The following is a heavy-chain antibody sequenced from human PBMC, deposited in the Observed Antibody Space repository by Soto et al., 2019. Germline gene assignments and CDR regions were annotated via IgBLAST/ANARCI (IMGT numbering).Heavy chain of an antibody. V-gene: IGHV1-69*06. J-gene: IGHJ6*02. CDR3: AGDSILNLAAYYYRMDV. CDR2: IIPIFGTA. CDR1: GGTFSSYA. Sequence: QVQLVQSGAEVKKPGSSVKVSCKASGGTFSSYAISWVRQAPGQGLEWMGGIIPIFGTANYAQKFQGGVTITADKSTSRAYMELSGLGSEDTAVYYGAGDSILNLAAYYYRMDVWGQRTTVTVSS. D-gene: IGHD2-15*01.